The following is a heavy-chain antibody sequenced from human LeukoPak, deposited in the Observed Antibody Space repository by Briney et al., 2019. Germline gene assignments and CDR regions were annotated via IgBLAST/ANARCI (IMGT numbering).Heavy chain of an antibody. Sequence: PSETLSLTCTVSRGSISGYSWSWIRQSPGGGLEWIGYIYYSGDTAYNPSLRSRVTLSVDTSKNQFSLKLSSVTAADTAVYYCARGIRWLRKFDYWGQGTLVTVSS. D-gene: IGHD5-24*01. CDR3: ARGIRWLRKFDY. CDR2: IYYSGDT. J-gene: IGHJ4*02. V-gene: IGHV4-59*12. CDR1: RGSISGYS.